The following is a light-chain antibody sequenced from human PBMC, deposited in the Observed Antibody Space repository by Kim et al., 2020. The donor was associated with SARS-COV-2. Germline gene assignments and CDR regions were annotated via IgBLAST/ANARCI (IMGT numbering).Light chain of an antibody. CDR2: DVS. Sequence: QSALTQPPSVSGSPGQSVTISCTGTSSDVASYNAVSWYQVPPGSAPKLMIYDVSNRPSGVPDRFSGSKSGNTASLTISGLQAEDEADYYCSSWTTSSTYVIWTGTKVTVL. CDR1: SSDVASYNA. CDR3: SSWTTSSTYV. V-gene: IGLV2-18*02. J-gene: IGLJ1*01.